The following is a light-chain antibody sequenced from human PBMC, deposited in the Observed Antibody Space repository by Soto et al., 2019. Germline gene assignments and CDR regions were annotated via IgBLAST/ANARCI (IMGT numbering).Light chain of an antibody. CDR3: QQRSNWPPVCT. J-gene: IGKJ5*01. Sequence: VLTQSPATLSLSPGERATLSCRASQSVSSYLAWYHQKPGQAPMLLIYDASNRATGIPARFSGSESETDFTLTISSLEPEEFAGYYGQQRSNWPPVCTFGQGTRLEI. CDR1: QSVSSY. V-gene: IGKV3-11*01. CDR2: DAS.